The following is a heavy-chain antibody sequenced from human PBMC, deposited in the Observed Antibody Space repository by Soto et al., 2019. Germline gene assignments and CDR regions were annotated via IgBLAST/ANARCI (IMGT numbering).Heavy chain of an antibody. J-gene: IGHJ4*02. D-gene: IGHD2-15*01. CDR3: ARGLGYCSGGSCYSFVY. CDR2: IIPIFGTA. V-gene: IGHV1-69*01. CDR1: GGTFSSYA. Sequence: QVQLVQSGAEVKKPGSSVKVSCKASGGTFSSYAISWVRQAPGQGLEWMGGIIPIFGTANYAQKFQGRVTITADESTSTAYMERSSLRSEDTAVYYCARGLGYCSGGSCYSFVYWGQGTLVTVSS.